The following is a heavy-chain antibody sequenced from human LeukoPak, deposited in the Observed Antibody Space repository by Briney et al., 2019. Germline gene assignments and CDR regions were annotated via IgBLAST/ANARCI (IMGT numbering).Heavy chain of an antibody. Sequence: SETLSLTCAVYGGSISSYYWSWIRQPPGKGLEWIGYIYYSGSTNYNPSLKSRVTMSVDTSKNQFSLKLSSVTAADTAVYYCARGRSSWELYSAWFDPWGQGTLVTVSS. D-gene: IGHD1-26*01. CDR1: GGSISSYY. CDR2: IYYSGST. V-gene: IGHV4-59*12. CDR3: ARGRSSWELYSAWFDP. J-gene: IGHJ5*02.